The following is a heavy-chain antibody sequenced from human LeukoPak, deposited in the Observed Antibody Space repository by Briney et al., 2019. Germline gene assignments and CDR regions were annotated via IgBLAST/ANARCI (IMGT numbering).Heavy chain of an antibody. V-gene: IGHV3-30*01. Sequence: GGSLRLSCAASGFTFSSYAMHWVRQAPGKGLEWVAVISYDGSNKYYADSVKGRFTISRDNSKNTLYLQMNSLRAEDTAVYYCARDPPSGTGDYDFWSGYSSYYYYYTDVWGKGTTVTVSS. D-gene: IGHD3-3*01. CDR3: ARDPPSGTGDYDFWSGYSSYYYYYTDV. CDR1: GFTFSSYA. J-gene: IGHJ6*03. CDR2: ISYDGSNK.